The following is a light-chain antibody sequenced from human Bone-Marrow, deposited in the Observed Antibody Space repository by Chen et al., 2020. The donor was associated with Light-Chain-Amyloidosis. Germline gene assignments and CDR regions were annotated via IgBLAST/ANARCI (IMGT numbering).Light chain of an antibody. CDR1: QDISNY. Sequence: DIQMTQSPSSLSASIGDRVTITCQASQDISNYLNWYQQKPGKAPKLLISDVSKLQTGVPSRFSRSGSGTDFTFTISSLQPEDTATYSCQQFDNLPITFGPGTKVDIK. CDR3: QQFDNLPIT. CDR2: DVS. J-gene: IGKJ3*01. V-gene: IGKV1-33*01.